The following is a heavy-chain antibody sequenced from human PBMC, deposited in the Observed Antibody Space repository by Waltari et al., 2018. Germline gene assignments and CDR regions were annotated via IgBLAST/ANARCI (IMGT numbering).Heavy chain of an antibody. V-gene: IGHV3-74*01. CDR2: LGSDGST. J-gene: IGHJ6*02. CDR1: GFTLSTSW. CDR3: VRDRYTSAWYPMYYGLDV. D-gene: IGHD6-19*01. Sequence: EVQLVESGGGLVQPGGSLRLSCAASGFTLSTSWMHWVRQFPGKGLVWVALLGSDGSTNVADFAKGRFTVSRDNAKNTISLHMNSLRVEDTAVYYCVRDRYTSAWYPMYYGLDVWGQGTTVIVSS.